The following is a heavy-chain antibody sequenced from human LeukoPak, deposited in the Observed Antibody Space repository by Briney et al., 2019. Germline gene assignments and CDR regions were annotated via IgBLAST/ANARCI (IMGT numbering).Heavy chain of an antibody. CDR2: ISWNSGTI. CDR1: GFTFDDYA. CDR3: AKDKVFGGELDY. J-gene: IGHJ4*02. D-gene: IGHD3-10*01. Sequence: PGGSLRLSCAASGFTFDDYAMHWVRQAPGKGLEWVSGISWNSGTIGYADSVKGRFTISRDNAKNSLFLQMNSLRAEDTALYYCAKDKVFGGELDYWGLGTLVTVSP. V-gene: IGHV3-9*01.